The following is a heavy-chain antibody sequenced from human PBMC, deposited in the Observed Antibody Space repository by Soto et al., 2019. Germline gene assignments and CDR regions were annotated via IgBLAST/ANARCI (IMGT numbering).Heavy chain of an antibody. J-gene: IGHJ4*02. V-gene: IGHV1-69*01. D-gene: IGHD5-12*01. CDR2: IIPIFGTA. CDR3: ARGRRWLQSRGGYFDY. CDR1: GGTFSSYA. Sequence: QVQLVQSGAEVKKPGSSVKVSCKASGGTFSSYAISWVRQAPGQGLEWMGGIIPIFGTANYAQKFQGRVTITADESTSTAYMELSSLRSEDTAAYYCARGRRWLQSRGGYFDYWGQGTLVTVSS.